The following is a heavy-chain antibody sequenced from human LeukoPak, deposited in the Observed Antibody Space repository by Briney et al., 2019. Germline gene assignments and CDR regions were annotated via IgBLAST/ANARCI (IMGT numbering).Heavy chain of an antibody. CDR1: RDSVSSNSVA. J-gene: IGHJ4*02. CDR3: ARSSIKSFDY. CDR2: TYYRSQWHY. Sequence: SQTLSLTCANSRDSVSSNSVAWNWIRQTPSRGLEWLGRTYYRSQWHYDYSVSVKSQIIINPDTSKNQFSLHLNSVTPEDTAVYYCARSSIKSFDYWGQGTLVTVSS. V-gene: IGHV6-1*01.